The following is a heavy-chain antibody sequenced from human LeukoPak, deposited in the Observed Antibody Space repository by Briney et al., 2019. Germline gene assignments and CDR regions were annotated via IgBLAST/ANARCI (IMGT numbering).Heavy chain of an antibody. CDR2: IYYSGST. Sequence: SETLSLTCTVSGGSISSSSYYWGWIRQPPGKGLEWIGSIYYSGSTYYNPSLKSRVTISVDTSKNQFSLKLSSVTAADTAVYYCARGQYYYDSSGPFDYWGQGTLVTVSS. CDR1: GGSISSSSYY. V-gene: IGHV4-39*01. CDR3: ARGQYYYDSSGPFDY. D-gene: IGHD3-22*01. J-gene: IGHJ4*02.